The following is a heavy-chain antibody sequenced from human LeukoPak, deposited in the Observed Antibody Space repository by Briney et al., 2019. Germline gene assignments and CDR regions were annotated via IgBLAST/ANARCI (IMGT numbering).Heavy chain of an antibody. D-gene: IGHD3-9*01. CDR3: AKDLVEDVTYYDILTGPDYYGMDV. V-gene: IGHV3-30*18. J-gene: IGHJ6*02. CDR2: ISYEGSNK. Sequence: GGSLRLSCAASGFTFSSYGMHGVRQAPGKGLEGVAVISYEGSNKYYADSVKGRFTISRDNSKNPLYLQMNSLRDEDTAVYYCAKDLVEDVTYYDILTGPDYYGMDVWGQGTTVTVSS. CDR1: GFTFSSYG.